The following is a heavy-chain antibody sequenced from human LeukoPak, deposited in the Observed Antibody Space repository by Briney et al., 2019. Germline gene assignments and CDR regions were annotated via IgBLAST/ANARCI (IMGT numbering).Heavy chain of an antibody. J-gene: IGHJ6*02. V-gene: IGHV3-21*01. CDR1: GFSFSRYA. CDR3: ARDYYYYYGMDV. Sequence: GGSLRHSCAASGFSFSRYAMSWVRQAPGKGLEWISLISSSSSYIYYADSLKGRSTISRDNAKNSLFLQMNSLRAEDTAVYYCARDYYYYYGMDVWGQGTTVTVSS. CDR2: ISSSSSYI.